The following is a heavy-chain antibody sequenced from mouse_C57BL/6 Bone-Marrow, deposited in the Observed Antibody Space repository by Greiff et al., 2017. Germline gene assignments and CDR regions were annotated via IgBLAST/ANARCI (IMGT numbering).Heavy chain of an antibody. CDR3: ARGAYYGSRDWYFDV. V-gene: IGHV3-6*01. Sequence: EVQLQESGPGLVKPSQSLSLTCSVTGYSITSGYYWNWIRQFPGNKLEWMGYISYDGSNNYNPSLKNRISITRDTSKNQFFLKLKSVTTEDTATYYCARGAYYGSRDWYFDVWGTGTTVTVSS. CDR1: GYSITSGYY. D-gene: IGHD1-1*01. J-gene: IGHJ1*03. CDR2: ISYDGSN.